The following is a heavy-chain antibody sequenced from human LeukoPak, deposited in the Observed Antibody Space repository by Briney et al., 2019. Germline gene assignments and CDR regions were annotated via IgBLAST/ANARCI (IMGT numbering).Heavy chain of an antibody. CDR1: GFTFSNYA. CDR2: ISGSGEST. CDR3: AREHWDFDY. J-gene: IGHJ4*02. D-gene: IGHD7-27*01. V-gene: IGHV3-23*01. Sequence: GGSLRLSCAASGFTFSNYAITWIRQAPGKGLEWVSEISGSGESTYYGDSVKGQFTISGDNSKNTLYLQTNSLRAGDTAVYYCAREHWDFDYWGQGTLVTVSS.